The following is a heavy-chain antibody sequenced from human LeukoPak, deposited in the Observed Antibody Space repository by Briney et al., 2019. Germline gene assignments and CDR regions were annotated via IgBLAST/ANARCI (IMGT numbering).Heavy chain of an antibody. Sequence: SETLSLTCTVPGGSISSYYWSWIRQPAGKGLEWIGRIYTSGSTNYNPSLKSRVTISVDTSKNRFSLKVTSVTAADTALYYCARVVASTSIDAWGQGTLVTVST. CDR1: GGSISSYY. CDR3: ARVVASTSIDA. V-gene: IGHV4-4*07. J-gene: IGHJ5*02. CDR2: IYTSGST. D-gene: IGHD2-15*01.